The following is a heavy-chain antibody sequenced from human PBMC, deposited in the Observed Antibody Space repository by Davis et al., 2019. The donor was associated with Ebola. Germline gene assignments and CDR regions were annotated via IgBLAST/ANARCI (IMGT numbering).Heavy chain of an antibody. CDR1: GYSFTSYW. J-gene: IGHJ5*02. V-gene: IGHV5-10-1*01. CDR3: ARRNIDYDFWSGYRFDP. D-gene: IGHD3-3*01. Sequence: KVSCKGSGYSFTSYWISWVRQMPGKGLEWMGRIDPSDSYTNYSPSFQGHVTISADKSISTAYLQWSSLKASDTAMYYCARRNIDYDFWSGYRFDPWGQGTLVTVSS. CDR2: IDPSDSYT.